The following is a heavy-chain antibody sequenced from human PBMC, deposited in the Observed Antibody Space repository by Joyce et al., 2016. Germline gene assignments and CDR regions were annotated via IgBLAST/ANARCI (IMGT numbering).Heavy chain of an antibody. D-gene: IGHD2-8*01. Sequence: EVQLVESGGGLVKPGGCLRLSCAASGFTFSSYSMSWVRQAPGKGLEWVSCLSSSSSYIKYTDSVKGRFTISRDNAKNSLYLQMNSLRVEDTAVYYCARSSYTNGIFDYWGQGTLVTVSS. CDR1: GFTFSSYS. V-gene: IGHV3-21*01. CDR3: ARSSYTNGIFDY. J-gene: IGHJ4*02. CDR2: LSSSSSYI.